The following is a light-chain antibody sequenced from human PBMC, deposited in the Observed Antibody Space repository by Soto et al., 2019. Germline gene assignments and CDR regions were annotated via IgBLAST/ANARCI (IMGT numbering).Light chain of an antibody. Sequence: KVLTQSPGTLSMSPGERATLSCRASQSLSSSLAWYQQKPGQAPRLLIYSTPRRATGVPVRFTGSGSGTDFTLTISSLQSEDFGVYFCQQYDNWPWTFGQGTKVDIK. CDR2: STP. CDR1: QSLSSS. J-gene: IGKJ1*01. V-gene: IGKV3-15*01. CDR3: QQYDNWPWT.